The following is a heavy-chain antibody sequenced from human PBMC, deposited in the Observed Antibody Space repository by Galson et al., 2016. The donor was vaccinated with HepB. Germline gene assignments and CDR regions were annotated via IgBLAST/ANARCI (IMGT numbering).Heavy chain of an antibody. CDR2: IRNKDDGYAT. CDR1: GFTLSGSA. J-gene: IGHJ4*02. CDR3: TRTVGSNCPELFDS. Sequence: SLRLSCAASGFTLSGSAMHWVRQAPGKGLEWLGRIRNKDDGYATAYAASIRGRFTISRDDSQNTLYLQMNYLKTDDTAVYYCTRTVGSNCPELFDSWGQGTLVTVSS. D-gene: IGHD6-13*01. V-gene: IGHV3-73*01.